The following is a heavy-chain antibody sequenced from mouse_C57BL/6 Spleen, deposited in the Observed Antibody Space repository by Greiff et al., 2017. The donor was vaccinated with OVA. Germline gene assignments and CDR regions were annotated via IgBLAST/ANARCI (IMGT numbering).Heavy chain of an antibody. V-gene: IGHV1-82*01. Sequence: QVQLQQSGPELVKPGASVKISCKASGYAFSSSWMNWVKQRPGKGLEWIGRIYPGDGDTNYNGKFKGKATLTADKSSSTAYMQLSSLTSEDSAVYFCARLGGDAGDYWGQGTTLTVSS. CDR1: GYAFSSSW. J-gene: IGHJ2*01. CDR2: IYPGDGDT. CDR3: ARLGGDAGDY.